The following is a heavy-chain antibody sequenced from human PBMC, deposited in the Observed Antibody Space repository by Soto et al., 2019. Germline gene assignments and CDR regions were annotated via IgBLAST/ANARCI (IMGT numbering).Heavy chain of an antibody. Sequence: WGSLRLSCSASVFTFSSYAVHWVRQAPGKGLEYVSAISSNGGSTYYADSVKGRFTISRDNSKNTLYLKMSSLRADDTALYYCVKGEVSRQLRLHDGFDIWGQGKMV. CDR1: VFTFSSYA. J-gene: IGHJ3*02. CDR3: VKGEVSRQLRLHDGFDI. CDR2: ISSNGGST. V-gene: IGHV3-64D*06. D-gene: IGHD5-18*01.